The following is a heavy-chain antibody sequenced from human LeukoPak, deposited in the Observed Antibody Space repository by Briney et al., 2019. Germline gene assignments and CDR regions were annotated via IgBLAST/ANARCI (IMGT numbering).Heavy chain of an antibody. CDR3: ATSPGLGYSSSLTGVDY. Sequence: TGGSLRLFCAPSGFTYSSHNMICPRQAPGKALEWVSSISSSSGYIYYADSVKGRFTISRDNAKKSLYLQMSSLRAEDTAVYYCATSPGLGYSSSLTGVDYWGQGTLVTVSS. J-gene: IGHJ4*02. D-gene: IGHD6-6*01. V-gene: IGHV3-21*01. CDR2: ISSSSGYI. CDR1: GFTYSSHN.